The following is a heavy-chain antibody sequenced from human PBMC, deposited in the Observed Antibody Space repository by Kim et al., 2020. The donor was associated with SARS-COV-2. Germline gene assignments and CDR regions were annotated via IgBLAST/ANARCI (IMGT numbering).Heavy chain of an antibody. Sequence: GGSLRLSCAASAFTFGDHAMHWVRQAPGKGLEWVSGISWNSGNIDFADSVKGRFTISRDNAKNSLYLQMNSLRAEDTALYYCAKDPQYASGWNRYYYGMDVWGQGTMVTVSS. D-gene: IGHD6-19*01. V-gene: IGHV3-9*01. J-gene: IGHJ6*02. CDR1: AFTFGDHA. CDR2: ISWNSGNI. CDR3: AKDPQYASGWNRYYYGMDV.